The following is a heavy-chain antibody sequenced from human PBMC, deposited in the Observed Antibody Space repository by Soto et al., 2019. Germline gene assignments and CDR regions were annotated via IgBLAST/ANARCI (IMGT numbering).Heavy chain of an antibody. V-gene: IGHV4-4*02. CDR1: GGSISSSNW. CDR3: ARGAFLGSVAARFLDH. D-gene: IGHD6-6*01. Sequence: SETLSLTFAVSGGSISSSNWWSWVRQPPGKGLEWIGEIYQSVSTNYNPSLKSRVTISVDKSKNQFPLKLSSVTAADTAMYYCARGAFLGSVAARFLDHWGQGTLVTVSS. J-gene: IGHJ4*02. CDR2: IYQSVST.